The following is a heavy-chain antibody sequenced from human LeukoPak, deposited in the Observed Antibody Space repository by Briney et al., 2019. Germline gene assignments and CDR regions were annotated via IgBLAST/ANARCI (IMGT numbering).Heavy chain of an antibody. Sequence: ASVSLCCTPSEHTLTELSIHRVRQSPGKRLKCGARFDRDDVATIGAQKCQDRVTMTEDTPTDTSYMLQSSLDSENTTVHYCATQLNYYDTNIFYSAWGQGTLVTVSS. CDR1: EHTLTELS. V-gene: IGHV1-24*01. J-gene: IGHJ4*03. CDR3: ATQLNYYDTNIFYSA. CDR2: FDRDDVAT. D-gene: IGHD3-22*01.